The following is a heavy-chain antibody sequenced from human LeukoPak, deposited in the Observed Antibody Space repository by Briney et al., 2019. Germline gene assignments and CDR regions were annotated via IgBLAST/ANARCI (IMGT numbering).Heavy chain of an antibody. CDR1: GGSISSYY. V-gene: IGHV4-59*01. J-gene: IGHJ5*02. CDR2: IYYSGST. D-gene: IGHD1-26*01. CDR3: ARESGSYGPMRWFDP. Sequence: SETLSLTCTVSGGSISSYYWSWIRQPPGKGLEWIGYIYYSGSTNYNPSLKSRVTISVDTSKNQFSLKLSSVTPADTAVYYCARESGSYGPMRWFDPWGQGTLVTVSS.